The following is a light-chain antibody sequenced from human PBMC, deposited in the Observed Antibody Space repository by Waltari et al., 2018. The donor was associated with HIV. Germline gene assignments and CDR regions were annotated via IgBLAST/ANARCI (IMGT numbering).Light chain of an antibody. CDR1: QSVSSN. CDR2: GAS. V-gene: IGKV3-15*01. CDR3: HQYNNWPPAYT. Sequence: EIVMTQSPATLSVSPGERVTLSCRASQSVSSNLAWYQQKPGQAPTLLIYGASNRATGIPARFRGSGSGTEFTLTISSLQSEDFAVYYCHQYNNWPPAYTFGQGTKLEIK. J-gene: IGKJ2*01.